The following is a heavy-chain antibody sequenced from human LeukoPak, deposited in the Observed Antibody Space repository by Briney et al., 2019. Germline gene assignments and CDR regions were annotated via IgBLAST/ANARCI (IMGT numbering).Heavy chain of an antibody. D-gene: IGHD2-21*01. CDR1: GYSFTSYW. CDR2: IYPGDSDT. J-gene: IGHJ3*02. V-gene: IGHV5-51*01. CDR3: ARQAHCGGDCPNAFDI. Sequence: GESLKISCKGSGYSFTSYWIGWVRQMPGKGLEWMGIIYPGDSDTRYSPSFQGQVTISADKSIGTAYLQWSSLKASDTAMYYCARQAHCGGDCPNAFDIWGQGTMVTVSS.